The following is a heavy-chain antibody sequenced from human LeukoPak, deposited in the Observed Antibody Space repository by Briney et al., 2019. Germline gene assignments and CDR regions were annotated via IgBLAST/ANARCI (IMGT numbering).Heavy chain of an antibody. CDR3: ARDCTSCPHPHYYYYGMDV. D-gene: IGHD2-2*01. V-gene: IGHV3-23*01. J-gene: IGHJ6*02. CDR2: ISGSGGST. Sequence: GGSLRLSCAASGFTFSSYAMSWVRQAPGKGLEWVSAISGSGGSTYYADSVKGRFTISRDNSKNTLYLQMNSLRAEDTAVYYCARDCTSCPHPHYYYYGMDVWGQGTTVTVSS. CDR1: GFTFSSYA.